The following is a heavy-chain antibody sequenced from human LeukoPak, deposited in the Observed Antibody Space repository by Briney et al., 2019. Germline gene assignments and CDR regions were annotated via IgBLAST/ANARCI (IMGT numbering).Heavy chain of an antibody. Sequence: PSETLSLTCNVSGGSISSGDKYWSWIRQPPGKGLEWIGYIYYSGSTYYNPSLKSRLTISVDTSENQSSLHLTSVTAAVTAVYFCARVTRWAGLDFWGQGTLVTVSS. J-gene: IGHJ4*02. V-gene: IGHV4-30-4*01. CDR2: IYYSGST. D-gene: IGHD2-21*02. CDR3: ARVTRWAGLDF. CDR1: GGSISSGDKY.